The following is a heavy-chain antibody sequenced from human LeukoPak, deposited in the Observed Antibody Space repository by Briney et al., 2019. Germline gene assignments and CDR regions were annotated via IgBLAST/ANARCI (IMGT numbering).Heavy chain of an antibody. J-gene: IGHJ4*02. CDR1: GYTFTSYD. Sequence: ASVKVSCKASGYTFTSYDINWVRQATGQGLEWMGWMNPNSGNTGYAQKFQGRVTITRNTSISTAYMELSSLRSEDTAVYYCARDRSRLGQWPPQGYFDYWGQGTLVTVSS. D-gene: IGHD6-19*01. CDR3: ARDRSRLGQWPPQGYFDY. CDR2: MNPNSGNT. V-gene: IGHV1-8*03.